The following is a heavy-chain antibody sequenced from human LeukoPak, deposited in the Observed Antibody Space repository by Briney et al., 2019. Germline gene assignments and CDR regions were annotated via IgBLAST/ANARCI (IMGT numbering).Heavy chain of an antibody. V-gene: IGHV3-21*01. CDR1: GFTFSSYS. D-gene: IGHD5-24*01. CDR2: ISSSSSYI. J-gene: IGHJ4*02. Sequence: PGGSLRLSCAASGFTFSSYSMNWVRQAPGKGLEWVSSISSSSSYIYYADSVKGRFTISRDNAKNSLYLQMNSLRAEDTAVYYCARVGLIGVATNYFDYWGQGTLVTVSS. CDR3: ARVGLIGVATNYFDY.